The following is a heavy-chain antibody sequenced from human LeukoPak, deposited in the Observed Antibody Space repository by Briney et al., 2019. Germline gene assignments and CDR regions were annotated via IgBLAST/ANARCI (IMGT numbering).Heavy chain of an antibody. CDR1: GYSFTSYW. J-gene: IGHJ4*02. V-gene: IGHV5-51*01. Sequence: GESLKISCKGSGYSFTSYWIGWVRQMPGKGLEWMGIFYPGDSITLYSPSFQGQVTISADKSISTAYLQWSNLKASDTALYYCARFSYSLAAAADYWGQGTLVTVSS. CDR2: FYPGDSIT. CDR3: ARFSYSLAAAADY. D-gene: IGHD6-13*01.